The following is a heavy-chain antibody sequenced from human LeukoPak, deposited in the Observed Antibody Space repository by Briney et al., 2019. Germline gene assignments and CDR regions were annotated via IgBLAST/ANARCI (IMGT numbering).Heavy chain of an antibody. CDR1: GGSISNYC. CDR3: ARRGYDSSGYYRNY. D-gene: IGHD3-22*01. V-gene: IGHV4-59*08. CDR2: IYYSGST. J-gene: IGHJ4*02. Sequence: SETLSLTCTVSGGSISNYCWSWIRQSPGKGLEWIGYIYYSGSTNYNPSLKGRVTISGDTSKNQFSLKLSSVTAADTAVYYCARRGYDSSGYYRNYWGQGTLVTIS.